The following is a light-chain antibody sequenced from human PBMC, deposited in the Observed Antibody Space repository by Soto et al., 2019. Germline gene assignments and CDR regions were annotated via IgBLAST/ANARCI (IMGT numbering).Light chain of an antibody. V-gene: IGLV6-57*02. CDR2: EDN. J-gene: IGLJ2*01. CDR3: QSFDTSNDVVL. CDR1: SGSIASNY. Sequence: NFMLTQPHSVSESPGKTVTISCTGSSGSIASNYVQWYQQRPGSDPTTVIYEDNLRPSGVPDRFSGSIDSSSNSASLTISGLKTEDEADYYCQSFDTSNDVVLLGGGTKLTVL.